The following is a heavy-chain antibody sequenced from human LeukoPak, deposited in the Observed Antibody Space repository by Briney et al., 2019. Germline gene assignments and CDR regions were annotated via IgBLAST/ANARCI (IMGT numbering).Heavy chain of an antibody. J-gene: IGHJ4*02. Sequence: PSETLSLTCAVSGYSISSGYYWGWIRQPPGKGLEWIGSIYHSGSTYYNPSLKSRVTISVDTSKNQFSLKLSSVTAADTAVYYCARALRARSGNPFDYWGQGTLVTVSS. CDR1: GYSISSGYY. CDR2: IYHSGST. CDR3: ARALRARSGNPFDY. V-gene: IGHV4-38-2*01. D-gene: IGHD2-15*01.